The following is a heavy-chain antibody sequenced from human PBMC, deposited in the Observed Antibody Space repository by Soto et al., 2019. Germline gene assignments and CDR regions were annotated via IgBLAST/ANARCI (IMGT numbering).Heavy chain of an antibody. Sequence: EVQLVESGGGLVQPGGSLRLSCAASGFTLSGRSMHWVRQAPGKGLVWVSGIDNAGTDSTYADSVKGRLTSSRDNAKNMVYLQMTSLRVEDTAVYYCARGWFGPDVWGKGTTVTVSS. CDR3: ARGWFGPDV. CDR2: IDNAGTDS. CDR1: GFTLSGRS. D-gene: IGHD3-10*01. V-gene: IGHV3-74*01. J-gene: IGHJ6*04.